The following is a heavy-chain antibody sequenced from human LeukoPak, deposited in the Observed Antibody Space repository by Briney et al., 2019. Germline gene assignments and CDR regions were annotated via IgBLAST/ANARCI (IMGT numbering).Heavy chain of an antibody. CDR1: GYTFTSYD. CDR3: ARGLDYYGSGSYYTWSDP. D-gene: IGHD3-10*01. V-gene: IGHV1-8*01. Sequence: ASVKVSCKASGYTFTSYDINWVRQATGQGLEWMGWMNPNSGNTGYAQKFQGRVTMTRNTSISTAYMELSSLRSEDTAVYYCARGLDYYGSGSYYTWSDPWGQGTLVTVSS. CDR2: MNPNSGNT. J-gene: IGHJ5*02.